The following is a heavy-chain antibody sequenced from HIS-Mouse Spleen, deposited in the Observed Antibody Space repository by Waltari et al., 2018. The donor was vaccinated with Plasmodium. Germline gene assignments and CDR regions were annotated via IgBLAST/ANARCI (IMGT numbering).Heavy chain of an antibody. Sequence: VQLLASGGGLVQPGGSLRLSCAAAGFTFTSYALRWVRQVPGKGLEWVSAISGSGGSTYYADSVKGRFTISRDNSKNTLYLQMNSLRAEDTAVYYCAKGHIERGDAFDIWGQGTMVTVSS. V-gene: IGHV3-23*01. J-gene: IGHJ3*02. CDR3: AKGHIERGDAFDI. CDR2: ISGSGGST. CDR1: GFTFTSYA.